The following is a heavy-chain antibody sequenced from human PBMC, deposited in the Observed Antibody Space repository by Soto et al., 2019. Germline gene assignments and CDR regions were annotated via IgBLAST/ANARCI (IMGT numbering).Heavy chain of an antibody. V-gene: IGHV6-1*01. CDR1: GDSVSSNSAA. J-gene: IGHJ6*02. CDR2: TYYRSKWYN. Sequence: SQTLSLTCAISGDSVSSNSAAWNWIRQSPSRGLEWLGRTYYRSKWYNDYAVSVKSRITINPDTSKNQFSLQLNSVTPEDTAVYYCARDGRAYSSSWYRDYGMDVWGQGTTVTVSS. CDR3: ARDGRAYSSSWYRDYGMDV. D-gene: IGHD6-13*01.